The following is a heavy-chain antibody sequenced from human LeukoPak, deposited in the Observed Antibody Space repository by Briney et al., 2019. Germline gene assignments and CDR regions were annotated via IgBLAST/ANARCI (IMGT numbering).Heavy chain of an antibody. Sequence: SETLSLTCAVYGGSFSGYYWSWIRQPPGKGLEWIGEINHSGSTNYNPSLKSRVTISVDTSKNQFSLKLNSVTAADTAVYYCAKGTSSGWYYFDYWGQGTLVTVSS. V-gene: IGHV4-34*01. D-gene: IGHD6-19*01. J-gene: IGHJ4*02. CDR2: INHSGST. CDR3: AKGTSSGWYYFDY. CDR1: GGSFSGYY.